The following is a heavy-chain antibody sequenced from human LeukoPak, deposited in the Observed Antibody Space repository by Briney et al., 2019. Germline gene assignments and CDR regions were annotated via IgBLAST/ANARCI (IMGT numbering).Heavy chain of an antibody. J-gene: IGHJ4*02. V-gene: IGHV1-2*02. CDR3: ARETVTTVTSPPDY. CDR2: INPNSGGT. CDR1: GYTFTDYY. D-gene: IGHD4-17*01. Sequence: GASVKVSCKASGYTFTDYYMHWVRQAPGQGLEWMGWINPNSGGTNYAQKFQGRVTMTRDTSISTAYMELSRLRSDDTAVYYCARETVTTVTSPPDYWGQGTLVTVSS.